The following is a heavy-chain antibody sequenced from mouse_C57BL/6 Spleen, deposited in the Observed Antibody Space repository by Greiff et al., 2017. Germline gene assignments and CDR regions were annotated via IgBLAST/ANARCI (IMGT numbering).Heavy chain of an antibody. CDR1: GYTFTDYE. D-gene: IGHD2-5*01. CDR2: IDPETGGT. V-gene: IGHV1-15*01. J-gene: IGHJ3*01. CDR3: TRSVYYSNYGFAY. Sequence: QVQLQQSGAELVRPGASVTLSCKASGYTFTDYEMHWVKQTPVHGLEWIGAIDPETGGTAYNQKFKGKAILTADKSSSTAYMELRSLTSEDSAVYYCTRSVYYSNYGFAYGGQGTLVTVSA.